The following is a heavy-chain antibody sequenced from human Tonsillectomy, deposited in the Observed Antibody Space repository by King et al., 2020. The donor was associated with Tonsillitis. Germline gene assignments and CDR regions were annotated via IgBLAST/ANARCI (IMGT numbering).Heavy chain of an antibody. CDR3: ARELRASY. V-gene: IGHV3-7*03. D-gene: IGHD4-17*01. Sequence: VQLVESGGGLVQPGGSLRLSCAASGFTFRSYWMSWVRQAPGKGLEWVASIRQDGSEIYYVDSVKGRFTISRDNAKNSLNLQMNSLRVEDTAVYFCARELRASYWGHGTLVSVSS. CDR1: GFTFRSYW. CDR2: IRQDGSEI. J-gene: IGHJ1*01.